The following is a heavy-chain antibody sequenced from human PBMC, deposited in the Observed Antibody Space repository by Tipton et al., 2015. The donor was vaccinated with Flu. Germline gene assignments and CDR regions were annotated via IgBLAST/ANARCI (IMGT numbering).Heavy chain of an antibody. Sequence: TLSLTCTVSGGSISSGVCYWSWVRQRPGEGLEWIGYIHYSGNTYYTPSLRSRVAISVDTSKNQFSLRLTSVTAADTAVYYCARVPRGDGFIGYYYGLDVWGQGTTVTVSS. J-gene: IGHJ6*02. CDR2: IHYSGNT. V-gene: IGHV4-31*03. CDR1: GGSISSGVCY. D-gene: IGHD3-16*01. CDR3: ARVPRGDGFIGYYYGLDV.